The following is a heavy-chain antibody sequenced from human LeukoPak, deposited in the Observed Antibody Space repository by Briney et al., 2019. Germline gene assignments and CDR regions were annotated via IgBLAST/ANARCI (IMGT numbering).Heavy chain of an antibody. CDR2: ISGDGGST. V-gene: IGHV3-43*02. Sequence: PGGSLRLSCAASGFTFDDYAMHWVRQAPGKGLEWVSLISGDGGSTKYADSMKGRFTISRDNSKNSLYLQMNSLRTEDTALYYCTKSYESGSYYRGFDYWGQGTLVTVPS. J-gene: IGHJ4*02. CDR3: TKSYESGSYYRGFDY. CDR1: GFTFDDYA. D-gene: IGHD3-10*01.